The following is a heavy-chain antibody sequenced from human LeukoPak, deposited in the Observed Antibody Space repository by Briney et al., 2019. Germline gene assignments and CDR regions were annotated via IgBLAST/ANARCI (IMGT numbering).Heavy chain of an antibody. CDR3: ARDFGAWWFDS. V-gene: IGHV1-18*01. D-gene: IGHD3-16*01. J-gene: IGHJ5*01. CDR1: GYTLSDYG. CDR2: ISPVNGHT. Sequence: ASVKVSCKTSGYTLSDYGISWVRQAPGQGLEWMGWISPVNGHTDYAQKFQGRITMTKDTSTSTAYMHLRNLRSDDTAVYYCARDFGAWWFDSWGQGTLITVSS.